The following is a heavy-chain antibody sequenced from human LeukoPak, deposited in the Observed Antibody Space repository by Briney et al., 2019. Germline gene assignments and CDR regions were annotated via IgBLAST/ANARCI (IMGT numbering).Heavy chain of an antibody. CDR3: ARDELGYCSSTSCPRNYGMDV. V-gene: IGHV3-21*01. Sequence: KPGGSLRLSCAASGFTFSSYGMNWVRQAPGKGLEWVSSISSSSSYMYYADSVKGRFTISRDNAKNSLYLQMNSLRAEDTAVYYCARDELGYCSSTSCPRNYGMDVWGKGTTVTVSS. J-gene: IGHJ6*04. CDR1: GFTFSSYG. CDR2: ISSSSSYM. D-gene: IGHD2-2*03.